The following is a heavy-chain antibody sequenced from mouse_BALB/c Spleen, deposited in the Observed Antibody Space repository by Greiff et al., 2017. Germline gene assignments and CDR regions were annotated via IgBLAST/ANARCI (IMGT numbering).Heavy chain of an antibody. J-gene: IGHJ2*01. CDR1: GYSFTGYY. V-gene: IGHV1-31*01. D-gene: IGHD2-3*01. Sequence: VQLQQSGPELVKPGASVKISCKASGYSFTGYYMHWVKQSHVKSLEWIGRINPYNGATSYNQNFKDKASLTVDKSSSTAYMELHSLTSEDSAVYYCARSGGYYYFDYWGQGTTLTVSS. CDR3: ARSGGYYYFDY. CDR2: INPYNGAT.